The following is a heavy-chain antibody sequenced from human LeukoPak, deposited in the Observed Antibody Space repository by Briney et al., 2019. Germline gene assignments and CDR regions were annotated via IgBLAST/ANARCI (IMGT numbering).Heavy chain of an antibody. CDR1: GFTFSNYG. Sequence: SGGSLRLSCTTSGFTFSNYGIHWVRQAPGKGLEWVSFIKSDESDKHYADSVKGRFTISRDNSKNTLYLQMNSLRAEDTAVYYCARAGQWLGQYYFDYWGQGTLVTVSS. V-gene: IGHV3-33*05. D-gene: IGHD6-19*01. CDR3: ARAGQWLGQYYFDY. J-gene: IGHJ4*02. CDR2: IKSDESDK.